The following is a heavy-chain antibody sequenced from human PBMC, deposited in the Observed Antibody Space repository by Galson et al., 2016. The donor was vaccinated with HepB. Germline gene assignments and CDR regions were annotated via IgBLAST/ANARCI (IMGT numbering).Heavy chain of an antibody. CDR3: GRDRGYCSDHSCYGHGGVDV. Sequence: SLRLSCAASGFAFSNYYMSWIRQAPGKGLEWISYISSIGGSIHCADSVEGRFTISRDNAKNSLYLQMNSLRAEDTAVYYCGRDRGYCSDHSCYGHGGVDVWGQGTTVTVSS. J-gene: IGHJ6*02. D-gene: IGHD2-15*01. CDR2: ISSIGGSI. V-gene: IGHV3-11*04. CDR1: GFAFSNYY.